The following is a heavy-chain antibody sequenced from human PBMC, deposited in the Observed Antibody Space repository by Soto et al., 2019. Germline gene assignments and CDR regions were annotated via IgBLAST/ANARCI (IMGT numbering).Heavy chain of an antibody. J-gene: IGHJ6*02. CDR2: ISGSGGST. CDR3: AKGSSIAARPYYYYGMDV. CDR1: GFTFSSYA. D-gene: IGHD6-6*01. Sequence: EVQLLESGGGLVQPGGSLRLSCAASGFTFSSYAMSWVRQAPGKGLEWVSAISGSGGSTYYADSVKGRFTFSRDNSKNTLYLQMNSLRAEDTAVYYCAKGSSIAARPYYYYGMDVWGQGTTVTVSS. V-gene: IGHV3-23*01.